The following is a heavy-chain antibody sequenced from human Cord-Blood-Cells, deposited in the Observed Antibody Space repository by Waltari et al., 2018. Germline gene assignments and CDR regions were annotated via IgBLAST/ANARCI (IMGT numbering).Heavy chain of an antibody. CDR1: GGTFSSYA. J-gene: IGHJ3*02. CDR3: ASLIYYDILTGPDAFDI. CDR2: IIPLFGTA. D-gene: IGHD3-9*01. V-gene: IGHV1-69*06. Sequence: QVQLVQSGAEVKTPGSSVKVSCKAAGGTFSSYAVSWVRQAPGQELEWMGGIIPLFGTANYAQKCQGRVTITADKSTSTAYMELSSLRSEDTAVYYCASLIYYDILTGPDAFDIWGQGTMVTVSS.